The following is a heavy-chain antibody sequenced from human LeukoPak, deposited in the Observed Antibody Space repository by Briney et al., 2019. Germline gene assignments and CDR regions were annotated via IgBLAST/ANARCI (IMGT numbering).Heavy chain of an antibody. CDR1: GFSFRDYP. D-gene: IGHD1-1*01. CDR2: ISAGADVI. CDR3: ARSLLTTATGTGRAFDI. J-gene: IGHJ3*02. Sequence: GGSLRLSCEAAGFSFRDYPMGWVRRASGKRLEWVSGISAGADVIFYADPVKGRFTISRDNSKNTLYLQMNSLRAEDSAEYYCARSLLTTATGTGRAFDIWGQGTMVTVSA. V-gene: IGHV3-23*01.